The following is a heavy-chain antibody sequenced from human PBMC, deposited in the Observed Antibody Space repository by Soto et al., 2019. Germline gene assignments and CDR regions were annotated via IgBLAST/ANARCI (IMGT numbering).Heavy chain of an antibody. V-gene: IGHV3-7*01. CDR3: ARDRGYSCFDY. Sequence: PGGSLRLSCAASGFTFSSSWMNWVRQAPGKGLKWVAGIKEDGREKYYVDFVKGRFTISRDNVENSLYLQMNSLRGEDTAVYFCARDRGYSCFDYWGLGTLVTVSS. CDR1: GFTFSSSW. J-gene: IGHJ4*02. D-gene: IGHD5-18*01. CDR2: IKEDGREK.